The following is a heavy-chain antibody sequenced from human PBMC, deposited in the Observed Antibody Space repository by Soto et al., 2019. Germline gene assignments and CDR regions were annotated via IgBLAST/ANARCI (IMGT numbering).Heavy chain of an antibody. CDR1: GYTFTSYG. Sequence: GASVKVSCKASGYTFTSYGISWVRQAPGQGLEWMGWISAYNGNTNYAQKLQGRVTMTTDTSTSTAYMELRSLRSDDTAVYYCARDPLLWFGESPYGMDVWGQGXTVTVYS. J-gene: IGHJ6*02. D-gene: IGHD3-10*01. V-gene: IGHV1-18*04. CDR2: ISAYNGNT. CDR3: ARDPLLWFGESPYGMDV.